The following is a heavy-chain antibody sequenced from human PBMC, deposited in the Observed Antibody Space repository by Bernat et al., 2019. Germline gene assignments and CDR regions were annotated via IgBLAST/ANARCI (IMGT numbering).Heavy chain of an antibody. CDR3: ARVGYCSSTSCYGHFDY. D-gene: IGHD2-2*01. CDR2: IYYSGST. V-gene: IGHV4-39*01. J-gene: IGHJ4*02. CDR1: GGSISSSSYY. Sequence: QLQLQESGPGLVKPSETLSLTCTVSGGSISSSSYYWGWIRQPPGKGLEWIGSIYYSGSTYYNPSLKSRVTMSVDTSKNQFSLKLSSVTAADTAVYYCARVGYCSSTSCYGHFDYWGQGTLVTVSS.